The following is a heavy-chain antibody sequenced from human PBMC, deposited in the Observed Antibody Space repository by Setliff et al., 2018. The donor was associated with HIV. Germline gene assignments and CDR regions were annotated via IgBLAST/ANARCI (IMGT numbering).Heavy chain of an antibody. D-gene: IGHD3-22*01. J-gene: IGHJ4*02. CDR2: INPNSGGT. CDR3: ARDYYGSSGYPIATYYFDY. CDR1: GYTFTGYY. V-gene: IGHV1-2*04. Sequence: ASVKVSCKASGYTFTGYYMHWVRQAPGQGLEWMGWINPNSGGTNFAQKFQGWVTMTRDTSISTAYMELSGLRSDDTAVYYRARDYYGSSGYPIATYYFDYWGQGTLVTVSS.